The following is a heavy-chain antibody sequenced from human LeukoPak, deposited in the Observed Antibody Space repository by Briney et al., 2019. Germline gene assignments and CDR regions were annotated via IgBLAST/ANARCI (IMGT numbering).Heavy chain of an antibody. J-gene: IGHJ4*02. D-gene: IGHD6-6*01. Sequence: ASVKVSCKPSRYTFTGYYIHWVPQAPGQGVEWMGWIKPYSGGTNHAQKFQGRVTMTRDTSISTTYMEVSRLRSDDTAVYYCARGSEYSSSHYWGQGTLVTVSS. CDR1: RYTFTGYY. CDR2: IKPYSGGT. V-gene: IGHV1-2*02. CDR3: ARGSEYSSSHY.